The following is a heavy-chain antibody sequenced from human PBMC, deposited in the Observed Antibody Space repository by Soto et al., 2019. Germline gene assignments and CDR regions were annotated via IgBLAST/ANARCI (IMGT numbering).Heavy chain of an antibody. Sequence: PGGSLGLSCAASGFTFSSYYMNWVRQAPGKGLEWVSSITSNTNYIHYGDSVKGRFAISRDNAKNSLYLQMNSLRADDTAVYFCARDTNYYASGSGVDFWGQGTLVTVSS. J-gene: IGHJ4*02. CDR3: ARDTNYYASGSGVDF. V-gene: IGHV3-21*01. CDR2: ITSNTNYI. CDR1: GFTFSSYY. D-gene: IGHD3-10*01.